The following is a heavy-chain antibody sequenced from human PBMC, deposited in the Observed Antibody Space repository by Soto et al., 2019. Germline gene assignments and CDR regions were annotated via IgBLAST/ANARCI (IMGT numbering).Heavy chain of an antibody. Sequence: TSETLSLTCTVSGGSISSYYWSWIRQSPGKGLEWIGYIYYSGSTYYNPSLKSRVTISVDTSKNQFSLKLSSVTAADTAVYYCAREATVTTVRPERAFDYWGQGTLVTVSS. CDR1: GGSISSYY. V-gene: IGHV4-4*08. CDR3: AREATVTTVRPERAFDY. D-gene: IGHD4-4*01. J-gene: IGHJ4*02. CDR2: IYYSGST.